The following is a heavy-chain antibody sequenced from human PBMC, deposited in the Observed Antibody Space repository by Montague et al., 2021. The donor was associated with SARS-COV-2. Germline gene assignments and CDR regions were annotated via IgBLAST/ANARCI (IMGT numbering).Heavy chain of an antibody. V-gene: IGHV4-59*01. CDR2: TYYSGST. CDR1: GGSISSYY. Sequence: SETLSLTCTVSGGSISSYYWSWIRQPPGKGLEWIGYTYYSGSTNYNPSLKGRVTISVDTSKNQFSLKLSSVTAADTAVYYCARVFPRWLQFDPYFDYWGQGTLVTVSS. CDR3: ARVFPRWLQFDPYFDY. D-gene: IGHD5-24*01. J-gene: IGHJ4*02.